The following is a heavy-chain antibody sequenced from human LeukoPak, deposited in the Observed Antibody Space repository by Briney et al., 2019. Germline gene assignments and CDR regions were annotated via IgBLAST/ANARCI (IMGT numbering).Heavy chain of an antibody. CDR2: IYTSGST. CDR3: ASVRQWLVGEYFQH. D-gene: IGHD6-19*01. Sequence: PSETLSLTCTVSGGSISSSSYYWGWIRQPAGKGLEWIGRIYTSGSTNYNPSLKSRVTISVDTSKNQFSLKLSSVTAADTAVYYCASVRQWLVGEYFQHWGQGTLVTVSS. J-gene: IGHJ1*01. V-gene: IGHV4-61*02. CDR1: GGSISSSSYY.